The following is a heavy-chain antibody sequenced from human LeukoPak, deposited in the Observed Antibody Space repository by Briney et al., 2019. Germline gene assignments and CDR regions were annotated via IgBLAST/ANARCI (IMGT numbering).Heavy chain of an antibody. CDR2: ISWNSRSL. J-gene: IGHJ4*02. CDR3: ATDIASRVYCSGGTCGFDY. CDR1: GFTFDDYA. D-gene: IGHD2-15*01. Sequence: GRSLRLSCAASGFTFDDYALHWVRQAPGKGLEWVSGISWNSRSLDYADSVKGRFTISRDNAKNSLYLQMNSLRAEDTALYFCATDIASRVYCSGGTCGFDYWGQGALVTVSS. V-gene: IGHV3-9*01.